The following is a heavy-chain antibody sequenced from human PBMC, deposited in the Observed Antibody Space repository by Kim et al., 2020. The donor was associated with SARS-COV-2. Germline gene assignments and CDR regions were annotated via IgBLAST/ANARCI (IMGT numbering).Heavy chain of an antibody. V-gene: IGHV4-34*01. D-gene: IGHD1-20*01. CDR1: GGSFSGYY. J-gene: IGHJ6*02. Sequence: SETLSLTCAVYGGSFSGYYWSWIRQPPGKGLEWIGEINHSGSTNYNPSLKSRVTISVDTSKNQFSLKLSSVTAADTAVYYCARGVYFPYYYYGMDVWGQGTTVTVSS. CDR2: INHSGST. CDR3: ARGVYFPYYYYGMDV.